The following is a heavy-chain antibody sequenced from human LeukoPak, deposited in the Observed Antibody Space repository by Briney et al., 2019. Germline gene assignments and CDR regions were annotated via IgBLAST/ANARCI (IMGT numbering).Heavy chain of an antibody. CDR2: INHSGST. Sequence: SETLSLTCAVYGGSFSGYYWSWIRQPPGKGLEWIGEINHSGSTNYNPSLKSRVTISVDTSQNQFSLKLSSVTAADTAVYYCARGSRPSDYWGQGTLVTVSS. CDR1: GGSFSGYY. CDR3: ARGSRPSDY. V-gene: IGHV4-34*01. J-gene: IGHJ4*02.